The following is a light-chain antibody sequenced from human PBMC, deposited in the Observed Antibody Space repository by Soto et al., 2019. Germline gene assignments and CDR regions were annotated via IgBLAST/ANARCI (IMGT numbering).Light chain of an antibody. CDR2: TNN. Sequence: QSALTQPPSTSGTPGQRVTISCSGSSSNIRSNTVHWYQQIPGTAPKLLIYTNNQRSSGVSDRFSGSKSDTSASLVISGLQSEDEADYYCATWDNGLTGVVFGGGTKLTVL. V-gene: IGLV1-44*01. J-gene: IGLJ2*01. CDR1: SSNIRSNT. CDR3: ATWDNGLTGVV.